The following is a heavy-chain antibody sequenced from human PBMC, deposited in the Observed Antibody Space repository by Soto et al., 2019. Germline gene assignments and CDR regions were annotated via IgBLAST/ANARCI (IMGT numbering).Heavy chain of an antibody. V-gene: IGHV1-18*01. CDR2: VSASNGKT. D-gene: IGHD3-10*01. Sequence: QIQLVQSGSEVRMPGASVKVSCKASGYIFTTYSITWVRQAPGQGLEWMGWVSASNGKTNYAQKFEDRVTMTPDTSTTTAYMELRSLRSDDTAVYYCAREAFGVQASWFDPWGQGTLVTVSS. CDR3: AREAFGVQASWFDP. J-gene: IGHJ5*02. CDR1: GYIFTTYS.